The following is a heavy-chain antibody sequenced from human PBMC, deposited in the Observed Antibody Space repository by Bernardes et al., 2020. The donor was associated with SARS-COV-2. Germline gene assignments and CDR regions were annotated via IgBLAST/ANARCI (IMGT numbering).Heavy chain of an antibody. J-gene: IGHJ6*02. D-gene: IGHD4-4*01. V-gene: IGHV3-21*01. CDR1: GFTFSSYS. Sequence: GGSLRLSCAASGFTFSSYSMNWVRQAPGKGLEWVSSISSSSSYIYYADSVKGRFTISRDNAKNSLYLQMNSLRAEDTAVYYCARGTVTTRGGMDVWGQGTTVTVSS. CDR3: ARGTVTTRGGMDV. CDR2: ISSSSSYI.